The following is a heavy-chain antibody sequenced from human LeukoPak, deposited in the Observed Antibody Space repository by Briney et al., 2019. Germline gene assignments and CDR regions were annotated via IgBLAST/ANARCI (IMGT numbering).Heavy chain of an antibody. CDR3: ARLSRGYSYPVDDY. V-gene: IGHV1-3*01. CDR2: INADSGNT. Sequence: APVKVSCKASGYTFTEYAMHWVRLAPGHGLEWMGWINADSGNTESSQRFQGRLSITWDTSATTAYMELSSLTSEDTAVYYCARLSRGYSYPVDDYWGQGTLVTVSS. CDR1: GYTFTEYA. D-gene: IGHD5-18*01. J-gene: IGHJ4*02.